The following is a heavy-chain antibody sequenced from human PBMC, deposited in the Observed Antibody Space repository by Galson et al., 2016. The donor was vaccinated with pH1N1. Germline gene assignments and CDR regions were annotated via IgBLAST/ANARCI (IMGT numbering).Heavy chain of an antibody. CDR3: TRDTWGWLFDS. CDR2: FSGSTD. D-gene: IGHD3-16*01. Sequence: SLRLSCAASGFTFSNCAMSWVRQAPGEGLEWVSGFSGSTDFYADAVKDRFTISRDNLQITFYLQMNSLRAEDTAIYYCTRDTWGWLFDSWGQGTLVTASS. J-gene: IGHJ4*02. CDR1: GFTFSNCA. V-gene: IGHV3-23*01.